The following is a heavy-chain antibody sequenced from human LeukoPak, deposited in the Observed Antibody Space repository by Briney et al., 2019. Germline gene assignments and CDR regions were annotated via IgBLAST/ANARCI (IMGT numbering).Heavy chain of an antibody. CDR1: GFTFSSYA. CDR3: AKRSGTSGGYFDY. V-gene: IGHV3-23*01. J-gene: IGHJ4*02. D-gene: IGHD1-26*01. Sequence: GRSLRLSCAASGFTFSSYAMHWVRQAPGKGLEWVSAISGSGVNTYYADSVKGRFTISRDNSKNTLYLQMNSLRAEDTAVYYCAKRSGTSGGYFDYWGQGTLVTVSS. CDR2: ISGSGVNT.